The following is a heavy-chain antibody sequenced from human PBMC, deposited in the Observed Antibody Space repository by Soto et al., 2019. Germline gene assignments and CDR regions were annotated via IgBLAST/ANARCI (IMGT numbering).Heavy chain of an antibody. Sequence: EVQLVESGGGLVKPGGSLRLSCTASGLSFSSDSMNWVRQAPGKGLEWVSSISGSSSYIYYADSVKGRFTISRDNAKNSGYLQMNSLRAEATAVYYCARGLGYCNVGSCSGAFDMWGQGTMVTVSS. CDR2: ISGSSSYI. J-gene: IGHJ3*02. D-gene: IGHD2-15*01. V-gene: IGHV3-21*01. CDR1: GLSFSSDS. CDR3: ARGLGYCNVGSCSGAFDM.